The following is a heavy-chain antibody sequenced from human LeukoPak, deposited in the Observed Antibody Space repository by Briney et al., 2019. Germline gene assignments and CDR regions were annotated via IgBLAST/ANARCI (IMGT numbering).Heavy chain of an antibody. CDR3: ARTLVVVMYYGMDV. D-gene: IGHD3-22*01. CDR1: GFTFSSYA. CDR2: ISYVGSNK. Sequence: PGRSLRLSCAASGFTFSSYAMHWVRQAPGKGLEWVAVISYVGSNKYYADSVKGRFTISRDNSKNTLYLQMNSLRAEDTAVYYCARTLVVVMYYGMDVWGQGTTVTVSS. J-gene: IGHJ6*02. V-gene: IGHV3-30-3*01.